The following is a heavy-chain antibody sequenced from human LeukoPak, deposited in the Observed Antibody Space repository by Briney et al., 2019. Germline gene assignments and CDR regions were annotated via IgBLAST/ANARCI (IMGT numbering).Heavy chain of an antibody. CDR2: INHNGNVN. CDR1: GFTFSSYW. J-gene: IGHJ4*02. Sequence: GGSLRLSCAASGFTFSSYWMNWARQAPGKGLEWVASINHNGNVNYYVDSVKGRITISRDNAKNSLYLQMSNLRAEDTAVYYCARDILRGNFDYRGQGTLVTVSS. D-gene: IGHD2-2*02. V-gene: IGHV3-7*03. CDR3: ARDILRGNFDY.